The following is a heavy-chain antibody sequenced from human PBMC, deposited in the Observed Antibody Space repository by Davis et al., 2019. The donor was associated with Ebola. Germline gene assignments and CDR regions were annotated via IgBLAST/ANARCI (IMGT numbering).Heavy chain of an antibody. D-gene: IGHD2-2*02. CDR1: GFTFSGSA. J-gene: IGHJ6*02. CDR2: ISSNGGST. CDR3: VKDRQNRWYQLLYGYYGMDV. V-gene: IGHV3-64D*08. Sequence: GESLKISCAASGFTFSGSAMHWVRQAPGKGLEYVSAISSNGGSTYYADSVKGRFTISRDNSKNTLYLQMSSLRAEDTAVYYCVKDRQNRWYQLLYGYYGMDVWGQGTTVTVSS.